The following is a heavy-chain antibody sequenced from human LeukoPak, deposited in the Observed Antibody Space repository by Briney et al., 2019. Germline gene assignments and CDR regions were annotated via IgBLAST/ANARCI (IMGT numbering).Heavy chain of an antibody. Sequence: SETLSLTCTVSGGSISSSSYYWGWIRQPPGKGLECIGSMHYSGDTYYNPSLKSRLTISVDTSNNQFSLKVSSVTAADTAVYYCARSNSGSHYRFDYWGQGTLVTVSS. CDR1: GGSISSSSYY. V-gene: IGHV4-39*01. J-gene: IGHJ4*02. D-gene: IGHD1-26*01. CDR2: MHYSGDT. CDR3: ARSNSGSHYRFDY.